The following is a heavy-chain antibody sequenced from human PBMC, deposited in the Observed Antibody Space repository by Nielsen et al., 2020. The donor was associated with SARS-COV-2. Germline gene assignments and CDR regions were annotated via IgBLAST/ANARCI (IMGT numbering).Heavy chain of an antibody. J-gene: IGHJ6*02. V-gene: IGHV1-69*13. CDR2: IIPMFGTV. Sequence: SVKVSCKASGGTLSSYAISWVRQAPGQGLEWMGGIIPMFGTVNYAQKFQGRVTITADESTSTAYMELNSLRSEDTAVYYCARGPYCGGDCYSVSDVWGQGTTVTVSS. D-gene: IGHD2-21*02. CDR3: ARGPYCGGDCYSVSDV. CDR1: GGTLSSYA.